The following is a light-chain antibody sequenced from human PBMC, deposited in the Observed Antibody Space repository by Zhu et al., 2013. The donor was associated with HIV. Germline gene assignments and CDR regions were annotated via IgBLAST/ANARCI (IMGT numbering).Light chain of an antibody. CDR3: QQSYTLPYT. J-gene: IGKJ2*01. V-gene: IGKV1-39*01. CDR2: GTS. Sequence: DIQMTQSPSSLSTSVGDRVTITCRASQTISSYINWYQQKPGKAPKLLIFGTSSLQSGVPSRFSGSESGADFTLTITSLQPEDFGTYYCQQSYTLPYTFGQGTKLEIK. CDR1: QTISSY.